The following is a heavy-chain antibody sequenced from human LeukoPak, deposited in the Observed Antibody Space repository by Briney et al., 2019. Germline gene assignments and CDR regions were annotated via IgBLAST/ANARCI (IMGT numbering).Heavy chain of an antibody. V-gene: IGHV1-69*04. CDR3: ARDRGQLWTGGFDC. CDR1: GGTFSSYA. Sequence: GASVKVSCKASGGTFSSYAISWVRQAPGQGLEWMGRIIPIFGIANYAQKFQGRVTITADKSTSTAYMELSSLRSEDTAVYYCARDRGQLWTGGFDCWGQGTLVTVSS. D-gene: IGHD5-18*01. J-gene: IGHJ4*02. CDR2: IIPIFGIA.